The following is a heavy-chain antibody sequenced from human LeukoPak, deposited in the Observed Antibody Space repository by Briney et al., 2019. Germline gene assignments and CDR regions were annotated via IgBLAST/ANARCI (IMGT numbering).Heavy chain of an antibody. CDR2: IYSGGST. V-gene: IGHV3-66*01. CDR3: AGGNSYDSSGYPEYFQN. J-gene: IGHJ1*01. Sequence: GGSLRLSCAASGFTVSNNYMNWVRQAPGKGLEWVSVIYSGGSTSYADSVKGRFTISRDNSRNTVSLQMNTLRAEDTAVYYCAGGNSYDSSGYPEYFQNWGQGTLVTVSS. D-gene: IGHD3-22*01. CDR1: GFTVSNNY.